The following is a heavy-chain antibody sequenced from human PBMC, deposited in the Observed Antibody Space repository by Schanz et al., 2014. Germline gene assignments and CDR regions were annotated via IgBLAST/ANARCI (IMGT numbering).Heavy chain of an antibody. V-gene: IGHV1-46*01. CDR2: INPSGGST. CDR3: ARDRRRYCSTASCLHDNWFDP. Sequence: QVQLVQSGAEVKKPGASVKVSCKASGYTFTSDSMHWVRQAPGQGLEWMGMINPSGGSTTYAQKFRGAVTLTTDTSTDTAYLELTSLRSEDTAVYYCARDRRRYCSTASCLHDNWFDPWGQGTLVIVSS. CDR1: GYTFTSDS. D-gene: IGHD2-2*01. J-gene: IGHJ5*02.